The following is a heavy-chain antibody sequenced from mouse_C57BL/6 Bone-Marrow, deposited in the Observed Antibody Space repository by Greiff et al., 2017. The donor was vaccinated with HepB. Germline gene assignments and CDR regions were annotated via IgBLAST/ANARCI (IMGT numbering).Heavy chain of an antibody. J-gene: IGHJ1*03. CDR2: INPNNGGT. D-gene: IGHD1-1*01. CDR1: GYTFTDYN. V-gene: IGHV1-22*01. Sequence: VQLQQSGPELVKPGASVKMSCKASGYTFTDYNMHWVKQRHGKSLVWIGYINPNNGGTSYNQKVKGKATLTGNKSSSTAYMELRSLTSEDSAVYYCARGNYYGSSYWYFDVWGTGTTVTVSS. CDR3: ARGNYYGSSYWYFDV.